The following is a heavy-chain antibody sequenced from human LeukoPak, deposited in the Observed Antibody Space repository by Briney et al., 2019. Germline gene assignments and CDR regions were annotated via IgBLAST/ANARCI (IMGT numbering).Heavy chain of an antibody. V-gene: IGHV4-39*07. Sequence: PSETLSLTCTVSGGSISSSNYQWGWLRQPPGKGLEWIGNIYYSGSTYYNPSLKSRVSISLDTSQNQFSLKLSSVTAADTAVYYCATVVSSLYMDVWGKGTTVTVSS. CDR3: ATVVSSLYMDV. D-gene: IGHD2-21*01. CDR2: IYYSGST. CDR1: GGSISSSNYQ. J-gene: IGHJ6*03.